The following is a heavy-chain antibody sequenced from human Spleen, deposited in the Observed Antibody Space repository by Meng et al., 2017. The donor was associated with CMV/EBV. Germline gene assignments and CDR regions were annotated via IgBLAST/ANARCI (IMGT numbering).Heavy chain of an antibody. D-gene: IGHD6-6*01. CDR3: AKAGYSSSLGIDY. Sequence: GESLKISCAASGFTFDDYTMHWVRQAPGKGVEWGSIISVDGGSTYYADSVKGRFTITRDNSKNSLYLQMSSLRTEDTALYSCAKAGYSSSLGIDYWGQGTLVTVSS. J-gene: IGHJ4*02. CDR2: ISVDGGST. CDR1: GFTFDDYT. V-gene: IGHV3-43*01.